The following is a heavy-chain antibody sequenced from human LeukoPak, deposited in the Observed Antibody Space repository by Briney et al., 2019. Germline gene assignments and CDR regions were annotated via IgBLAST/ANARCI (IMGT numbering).Heavy chain of an antibody. V-gene: IGHV1-18*01. CDR3: ARWTATVTTDPFYYYYGMDV. CDR2: ISAYNGNT. D-gene: IGHD4-17*01. Sequence: GASVKVSCTASGYTFTSYGISWVRQAPGQGREWMGWISAYNGNTNYAQKLRDRVTITTHTSTSTAYMELRSLRSDDTAVYYCARWTATVTTDPFYYYYGMDVWGQGTTVTVSS. J-gene: IGHJ6*02. CDR1: GYTFTSYG.